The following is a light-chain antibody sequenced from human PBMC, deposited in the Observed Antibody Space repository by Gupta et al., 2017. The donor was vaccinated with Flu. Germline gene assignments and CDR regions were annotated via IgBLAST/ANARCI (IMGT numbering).Light chain of an antibody. Sequence: FMLTQPHSVSESPGTTVTISCTRSSGGISHNFVHWYQQRPGSSPSIVIYEFKKRPSGVPARFAGSSDTSSNSASLTISGRRSEDEADYYCQSYDTAFMVFGGGTKLTVL. CDR3: QSYDTAFMV. CDR1: SGGISHNF. V-gene: IGLV6-57*01. J-gene: IGLJ2*01. CDR2: EFK.